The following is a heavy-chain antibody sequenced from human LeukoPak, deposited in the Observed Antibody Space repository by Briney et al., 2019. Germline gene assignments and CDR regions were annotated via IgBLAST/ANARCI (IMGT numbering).Heavy chain of an antibody. CDR3: ARGDGVNYYDSSGHDAFDI. CDR1: GGSISSYY. D-gene: IGHD3-22*01. V-gene: IGHV4-59*01. J-gene: IGHJ3*02. CDR2: IYYSGST. Sequence: SETLSLTCTVSGGSISSYYWSWIRQPPGKGLEWIGYIYYSGSTNYNPSLKSRVTISVDTSKNQFSLKLSSATAADTAVYYCARGDGVNYYDSSGHDAFDIWGQGTMVTVSS.